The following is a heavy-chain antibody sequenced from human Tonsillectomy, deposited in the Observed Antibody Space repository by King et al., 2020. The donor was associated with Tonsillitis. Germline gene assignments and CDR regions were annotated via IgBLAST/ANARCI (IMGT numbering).Heavy chain of an antibody. CDR3: ARYLNYYDSSGYNLYFDY. CDR1: GGSISSSSYY. CDR2: IYYSGST. Sequence: QLQESGPGLVKPSETLSLTCTVSGGSISSSSYYWSWIRQPPGKGLEWIGSIYYSGSTYYNPSLKSRVTISVDTSKNQFSLKLSSVTAADTAVYYCARYLNYYDSSGYNLYFDYWGQGTLVTVSS. D-gene: IGHD3-22*01. V-gene: IGHV4-39*07. J-gene: IGHJ4*02.